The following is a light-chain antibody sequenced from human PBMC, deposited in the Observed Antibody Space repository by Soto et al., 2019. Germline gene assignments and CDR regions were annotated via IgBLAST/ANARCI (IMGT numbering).Light chain of an antibody. CDR3: QQYDCYPWT. CDR1: QSISSW. CDR2: KAS. V-gene: IGKV1-5*03. J-gene: IGKJ1*01. Sequence: DIQMTQSPSTLSASVGDRVTITCRASQSISSWLAWYQQKPGKAPKLVIYKASSLESGVPSRFSGSTSGTAFTLTIRSLQPDDFATYYCQQYDCYPWTFGQGAKVEMK.